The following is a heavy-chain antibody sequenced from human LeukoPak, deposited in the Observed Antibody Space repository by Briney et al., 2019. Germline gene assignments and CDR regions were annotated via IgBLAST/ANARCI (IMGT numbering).Heavy chain of an antibody. J-gene: IGHJ4*02. V-gene: IGHV1-18*01. Sequence: GASVKVSCKASGYTFTSYGISWVRQAPGQGLEWMGWISAYNGNTNYAQKLQGRVTMTTDTSTSTAYMELRSPRSDDTAVYYCARDSGVHTAMVRYYDFDYWGQGTLVTVSS. CDR2: ISAYNGNT. CDR3: ARDSGVHTAMVRYYDFDY. CDR1: GYTFTSYG. D-gene: IGHD5-18*01.